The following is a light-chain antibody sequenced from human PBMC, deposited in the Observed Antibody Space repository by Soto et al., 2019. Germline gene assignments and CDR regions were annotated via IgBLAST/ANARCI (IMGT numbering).Light chain of an antibody. CDR3: QQYGSSGT. V-gene: IGKV3-20*01. CDR2: GAS. J-gene: IGKJ1*01. CDR1: QSVSSSY. Sequence: EFVLTQSPGTLSLSPGERATLSCRASQSVSSSYLAWYQQKPGQAPRLLIYGASSRATGIPDRFSGCGSGTDFTLTISRLEPEDFAVYYCQQYGSSGTFGQGTKVDIK.